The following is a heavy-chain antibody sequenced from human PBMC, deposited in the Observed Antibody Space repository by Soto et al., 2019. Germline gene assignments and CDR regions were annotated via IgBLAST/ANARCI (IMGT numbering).Heavy chain of an antibody. Sequence: EVQLLESGGGLVQPGGSLRLSCAASGFTFNNYAMGWVRQAPGKGLEWVSAITASGDDTYYIDSVKGRFTISSDNSKSTLYLQMNRLRAEDTAIYYCAKLGSSSWSPHYYFDYWGQGTLVTVSS. D-gene: IGHD2-2*01. CDR2: ITASGDDT. J-gene: IGHJ4*02. V-gene: IGHV3-23*01. CDR1: GFTFNNYA. CDR3: AKLGSSSWSPHYYFDY.